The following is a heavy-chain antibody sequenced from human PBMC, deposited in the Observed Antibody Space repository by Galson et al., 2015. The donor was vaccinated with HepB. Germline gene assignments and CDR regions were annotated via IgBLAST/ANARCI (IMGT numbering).Heavy chain of an antibody. J-gene: IGHJ5*02. V-gene: IGHV4-34*01. CDR1: GGSFSGYY. D-gene: IGHD6-6*01. CDR2: INHSGST. CDR3: AREGTARRFDP. Sequence: LTCAVYGGSFSGYYWSWIRQPPGKGLEWIGEINHSGSTNYKPSLKSRVTISVDTSKNQFSLKLSSVTAADTAVYYCAREGTARRFDPWGQGTLVTVSS.